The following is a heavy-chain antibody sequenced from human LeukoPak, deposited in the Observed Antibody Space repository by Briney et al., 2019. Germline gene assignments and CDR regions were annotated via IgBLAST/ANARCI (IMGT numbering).Heavy chain of an antibody. CDR1: GGSISYFY. J-gene: IGHJ4*02. Sequence: SETLSLTCTVSGGSISYFYWSWIRQPAGEGVEWIGRIYTSGSTNYNPSLKSRVTISVDTSKNQFSLKLSSVTAADTAVYYCARGYCYDSSGSSFDYWGQGTLVTVSS. CDR3: ARGYCYDSSGSSFDY. CDR2: IYTSGST. D-gene: IGHD3-22*01. V-gene: IGHV4-4*07.